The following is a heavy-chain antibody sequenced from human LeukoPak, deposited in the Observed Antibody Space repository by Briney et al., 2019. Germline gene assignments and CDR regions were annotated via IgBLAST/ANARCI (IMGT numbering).Heavy chain of an antibody. D-gene: IGHD4-17*01. CDR1: GYSFTSYW. J-gene: IGHJ6*03. CDR2: IYPGGSDT. CDR3: ARHRGDYGKGFYYYYMDV. Sequence: GESLKISCKGSGYSFTSYWIDWVRQMPGKGLEWMGIIYPGGSDTRYSPSFQGQVTISADKSISIAYLQWSSLKASDTAMYYCARHRGDYGKGFYYYYMDVWGKGTTVTVSS. V-gene: IGHV5-51*01.